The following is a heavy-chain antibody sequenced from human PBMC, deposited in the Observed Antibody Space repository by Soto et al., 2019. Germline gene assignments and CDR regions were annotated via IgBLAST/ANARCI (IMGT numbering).Heavy chain of an antibody. D-gene: IGHD6-13*01. V-gene: IGHV3-11*01. J-gene: IGHJ4*02. CDR3: ARVGSILAAGTPDY. CDR2: ISGSGSTT. CDR1: GFTFSDYY. Sequence: GGSLRLSCAASGFTFSDYYMSWFRQAPGKGPEWVSYISGSGSTTHDADPVKGRFTISRDNAKNSLYLQMNSLRAEDTAVYYCARVGSILAAGTPDYWGQGTLVTVSS.